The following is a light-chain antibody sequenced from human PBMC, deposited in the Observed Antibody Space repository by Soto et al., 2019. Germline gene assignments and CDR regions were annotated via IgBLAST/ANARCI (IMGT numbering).Light chain of an antibody. CDR1: QSLVHSDGNTY. V-gene: IGKV2-30*02. Sequence: DVVMTQSPLSLPVTLGQPASISCRSSQSLVHSDGNTYLNWFQQRPGQSPRRLIYKISNRDSGVPDRFSGSGSGTDFTLMISRVEAEDVGVYYCMQGKHWPLYTFGQGTKLEIK. CDR2: KIS. J-gene: IGKJ2*01. CDR3: MQGKHWPLYT.